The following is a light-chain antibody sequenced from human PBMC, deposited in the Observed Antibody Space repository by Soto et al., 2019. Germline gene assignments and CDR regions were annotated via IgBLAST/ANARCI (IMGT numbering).Light chain of an antibody. V-gene: IGKV3-15*01. Sequence: EIMMTQSPATLSVSPGERVTLSCRASQSVSSNLAWYQQKPGQAPRLLMYGASARATGIPARFSGSGSGTEFTLTIGSLQSEDFAVYYCQQYNDWPRTFGQGTKVEIK. CDR1: QSVSSN. J-gene: IGKJ1*01. CDR3: QQYNDWPRT. CDR2: GAS.